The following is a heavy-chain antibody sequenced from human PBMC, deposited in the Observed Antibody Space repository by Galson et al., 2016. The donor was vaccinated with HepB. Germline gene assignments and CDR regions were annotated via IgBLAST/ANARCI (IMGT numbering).Heavy chain of an antibody. D-gene: IGHD1-1*01. CDR2: INSISSHI. Sequence: SLRLSCAASGFRFSDCYMSWIRQAPGKGLEWVSYINSISSHIFYADSVKGRFTVSRDNARAAVYLEMNGLRADDTAVYYCTGGLVRNDDHVSWGQGTLVTVSS. V-gene: IGHV3-11*01. CDR3: TGGLVRNDDHVS. CDR1: GFRFSDCY. J-gene: IGHJ5*02.